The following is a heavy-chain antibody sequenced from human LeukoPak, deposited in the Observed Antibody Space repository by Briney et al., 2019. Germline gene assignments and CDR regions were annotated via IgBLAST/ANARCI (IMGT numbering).Heavy chain of an antibody. V-gene: IGHV5-51*01. D-gene: IGHD1-26*01. J-gene: IGHJ4*02. CDR3: ARRGYSGSYYGPGDY. Sequence: GESLKISCKGSGYRFTKSWIGWVRQMPGKGLEWMGIIYPGDSDTRYSPSFQGQVTISADKSISTAYLQWSSLKASDTAMYYCARRGYSGSYYGPGDYWGQGTLVTVSS. CDR2: IYPGDSDT. CDR1: GYRFTKSW.